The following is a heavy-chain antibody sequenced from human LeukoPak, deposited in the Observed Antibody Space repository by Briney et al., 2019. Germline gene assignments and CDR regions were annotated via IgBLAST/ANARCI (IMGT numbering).Heavy chain of an antibody. Sequence: ASVRVSCKASGYTFTNYAFSWVRQAPGQGLEWMGWINTNNGNTNYVKRLQGRVTMTTDTSTTTAYMELRSLISDDTAVYYCAREREETYGSGSYTFDHWGQGTLVTVSS. V-gene: IGHV1-18*01. J-gene: IGHJ4*02. CDR3: AREREETYGSGSYTFDH. CDR2: INTNNGNT. D-gene: IGHD3-10*01. CDR1: GYTFTNYA.